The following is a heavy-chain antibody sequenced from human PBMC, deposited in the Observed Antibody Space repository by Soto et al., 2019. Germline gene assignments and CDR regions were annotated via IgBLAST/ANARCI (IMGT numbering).Heavy chain of an antibody. CDR1: GFTFSSYA. D-gene: IGHD3-22*01. J-gene: IGHJ5*02. CDR2: ISYDGSNK. Sequence: PGGSLRLSCAASGFTFSSYAMHWVRQAPGKGLEWVAVISYDGSNKYYADSVKGRFTISRGNSKNTLYLQVRSLRAEDTAVYYCAKTYYYDRSGYYQNWFDPWGQGTLVTVSS. CDR3: AKTYYYDRSGYYQNWFDP. V-gene: IGHV3-30-3*02.